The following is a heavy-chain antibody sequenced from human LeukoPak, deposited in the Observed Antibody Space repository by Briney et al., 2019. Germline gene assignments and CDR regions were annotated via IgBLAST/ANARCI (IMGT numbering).Heavy chain of an antibody. V-gene: IGHV3-30*03. CDR1: GFTFSSYG. J-gene: IGHJ4*02. Sequence: GGSLRLSCAASGFTFSSYGMHWVRQAPGKGLEWVAVISYDGSNKYYADSVKGRFTISRDNSKNTLYLQMNSLRAEDTAVYYCARDSLRGETLDYWGQGTLVTVSS. CDR3: ARDSLRGETLDY. D-gene: IGHD3-10*01. CDR2: ISYDGSNK.